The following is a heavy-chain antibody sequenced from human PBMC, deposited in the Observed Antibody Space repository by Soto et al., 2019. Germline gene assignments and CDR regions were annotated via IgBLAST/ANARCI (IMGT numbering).Heavy chain of an antibody. D-gene: IGHD2-2*01. CDR3: ARTKSSNRCYLRY. V-gene: IGHV4-34*01. CDR2: INHSGST. Sequence: WETLSLTCAVYGGSFSGYYWSCIRHPPGKWLEWIGEINHSGSTDYNPSLKSRVTISVDTSKNQFSLKLSSVTAADTAVYYCARTKSSNRCYLRYWGQGTLVTVSS. J-gene: IGHJ4*02. CDR1: GGSFSGYY.